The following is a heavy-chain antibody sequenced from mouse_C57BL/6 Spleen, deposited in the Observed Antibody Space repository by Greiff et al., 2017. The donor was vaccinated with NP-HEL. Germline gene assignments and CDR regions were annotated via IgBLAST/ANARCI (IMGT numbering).Heavy chain of an antibody. V-gene: IGHV2-2*01. CDR2: IWSGGST. J-gene: IGHJ4*01. D-gene: IGHD2-5*01. Sequence: QVQLKDSGPGLVQPSQSLSITCTVSGFSLTSYGVHWVRQSPGKGLEWLGVIWSGGSTDYNAAFKSRLSISKDNSKSQVFFKMNSLQADDTAIYYCARGLSNYFSYYYAMDYWGQGTSVTVSS. CDR1: GFSLTSYG. CDR3: ARGLSNYFSYYYAMDY.